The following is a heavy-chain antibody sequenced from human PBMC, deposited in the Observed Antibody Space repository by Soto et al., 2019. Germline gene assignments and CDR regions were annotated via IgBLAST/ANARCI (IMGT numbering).Heavy chain of an antibody. V-gene: IGHV3-9*01. CDR2: ISWNSGSI. Sequence: EVQLVESGGGLVQPGRSLRLSCAASGFTFDDYAMHWVRQAPGKGLEWVSGISWNSGSIGYADSVKGRFTISRDNAKNSLYLQMNSLRAEDTALYYCAKDLGAVAPYGMDVW. D-gene: IGHD2-15*01. CDR1: GFTFDDYA. J-gene: IGHJ6*01. CDR3: AKDLGAVAPYGMDV.